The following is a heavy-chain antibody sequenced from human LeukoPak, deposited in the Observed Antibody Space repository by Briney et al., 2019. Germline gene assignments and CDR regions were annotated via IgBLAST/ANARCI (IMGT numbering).Heavy chain of an antibody. CDR3: ARDYQIRQSVVPDY. Sequence: ASVKVSCKASGYTFTGYYMHWVRQAPGQGLEWMGWINPNSGGTNYAQKFQGWVTMTRDTSISTAYMELRSLRSDDTAVYYCARDYQIRQSVVPDYWGQGTLVTVSS. CDR2: INPNSGGT. D-gene: IGHD3-10*01. J-gene: IGHJ4*02. CDR1: GYTFTGYY. V-gene: IGHV1-2*04.